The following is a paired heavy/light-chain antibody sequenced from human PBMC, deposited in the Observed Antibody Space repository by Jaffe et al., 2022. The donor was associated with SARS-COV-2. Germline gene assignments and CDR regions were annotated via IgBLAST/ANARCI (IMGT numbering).Heavy chain of an antibody. CDR1: GFIFSDHG. CDR3: ARIVTDHHVPDY. V-gene: IGHV3-33*01. D-gene: IGHD2-21*01. J-gene: IGHJ4*02. CDR2: ISYDGSKK. Sequence: QVQLVESGGGVVQPGRSLRLSCVASGFIFSDHGMHWVRQAPGKGLEWAALISYDGSKKYYADSVRARFTISRDDSKNTLYLEMNSLTAEDTAVYYCARIVTDHHVPDYWGQGTLVTVSS.
Light chain of an antibody. Sequence: QSALTQPPSASGSPGQSVTISCTGTNSDVGGYNYVSWCQQHPGKAPKLIIYDVSKRPSGVPDRFSGSKSGNTASLTVSGLQAEDEADYYCSSYSGTNDYVFGTGTKVTVL. CDR1: NSDVGGYNY. CDR2: DVS. J-gene: IGLJ1*01. V-gene: IGLV2-8*01. CDR3: SSYSGTNDYV.